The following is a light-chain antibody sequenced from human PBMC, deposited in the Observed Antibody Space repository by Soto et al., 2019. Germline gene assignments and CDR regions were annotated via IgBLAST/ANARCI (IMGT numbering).Light chain of an antibody. CDR1: NNDVGGFNF. V-gene: IGLV2-14*01. J-gene: IGLJ2*01. Sequence: QSALTQPASVSGSPGQSITISCTGTNNDVGGFNFVSWYQQHPGKVPKLMIYDVDDRPSGVSNRFSGSRSGNTASLTISGLQVEDEADYFCSSYTSRSTVIFGGGTKLTV. CDR3: SSYTSRSTVI. CDR2: DVD.